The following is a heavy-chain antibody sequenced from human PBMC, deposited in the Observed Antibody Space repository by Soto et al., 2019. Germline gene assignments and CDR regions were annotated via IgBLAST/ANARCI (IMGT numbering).Heavy chain of an antibody. CDR1: GFTFSTYG. Sequence: QVQLVESGGGVVQPGKSLRLSCAASGFTFSTYGMHWVRQAPGKGLEWVAVICYDGSNKYHGDSLKGRFTISRDNSKNNLYLPINTLGADDTAVYYCGSDGALGYTAVGDFLGQGTLFTVSS. D-gene: IGHD5-18*01. CDR2: ICYDGSNK. CDR3: GSDGALGYTAVGDF. V-gene: IGHV3-33*01. J-gene: IGHJ4*02.